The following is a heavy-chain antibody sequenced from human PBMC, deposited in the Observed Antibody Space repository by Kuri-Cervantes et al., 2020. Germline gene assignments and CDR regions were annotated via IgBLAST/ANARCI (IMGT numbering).Heavy chain of an antibody. D-gene: IGHD5-24*01. Sequence: GESLKISCEASGFPLRTYSMNWVRQVPGKGLECVSSISSSSTYIDYADSVKGRFTISRDNAKNSLYLQMNSLRAEDTAVYYCARDGYTQYYYYGMDVWGQGTTVTVSS. CDR3: ARDGYTQYYYYGMDV. V-gene: IGHV3-21*01. CDR2: ISSSSTYI. CDR1: GFPLRTYS. J-gene: IGHJ6*02.